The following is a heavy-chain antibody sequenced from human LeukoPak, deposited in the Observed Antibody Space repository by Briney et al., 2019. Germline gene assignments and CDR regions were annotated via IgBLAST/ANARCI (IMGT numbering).Heavy chain of an antibody. CDR1: GFSFSTYW. J-gene: IGHJ5*01. V-gene: IGHV3-7*01. D-gene: IGHD5-18*01. Sequence: GGSLRLSCAASGFSFSTYWINWVRQAPGKGLEWVANIKQDGSEKYYVDSVKGRFTISRDNAKNSLYLQMNNLRAEDTAVYYCARLGYLHCFDSWGQGTLVTVSS. CDR3: ARLGYLHCFDS. CDR2: IKQDGSEK.